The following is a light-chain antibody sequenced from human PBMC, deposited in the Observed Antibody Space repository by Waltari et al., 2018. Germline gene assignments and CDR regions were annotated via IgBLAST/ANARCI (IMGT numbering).Light chain of an antibody. CDR2: WAS. J-gene: IGKJ5*01. CDR3: QQYYSTPPT. CDR1: QTLLYSSNNKNY. V-gene: IGKV4-1*01. Sequence: DIVMTQSPDSLAVSLGERATINCKSSQTLLYSSNNKNYLAWYQQKPGQPPKLLICWASARESGVPDRFSGSGSGTDFTLTISSLQAEDVAVYYCQQYYSTPPTFGQGTRLEIK.